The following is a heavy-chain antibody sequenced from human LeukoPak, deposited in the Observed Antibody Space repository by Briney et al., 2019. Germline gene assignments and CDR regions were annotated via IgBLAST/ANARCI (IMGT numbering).Heavy chain of an antibody. Sequence: GGSLRLSCAASGFTFSSYWMHWVRQAPGKGLVWVSRINSDGSSTGYADSVKGRFTISRDNAKNTLYLQMNSLRAEDTAVFYCATSNPYYYDSSGYYFGYWGQGTLVTVSS. V-gene: IGHV3-74*01. D-gene: IGHD3-22*01. CDR2: INSDGSST. CDR1: GFTFSSYW. CDR3: ATSNPYYYDSSGYYFGY. J-gene: IGHJ4*02.